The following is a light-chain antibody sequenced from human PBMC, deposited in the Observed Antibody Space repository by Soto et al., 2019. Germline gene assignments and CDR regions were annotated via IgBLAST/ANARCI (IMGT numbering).Light chain of an antibody. CDR3: QSHDSSLHASV. CDR1: SSNIGAGYD. J-gene: IGLJ1*01. CDR2: GNT. V-gene: IGLV1-40*01. Sequence: QSVLKPAASVSGAPGERGPISCTGSSSNIGAGYDVHWYLQLPGTAPKLLIYGNTNRPSGVPDRFSGSKSGSSASLAITGLQAEDEADYYCQSHDSSLHASVFGTGTKVT.